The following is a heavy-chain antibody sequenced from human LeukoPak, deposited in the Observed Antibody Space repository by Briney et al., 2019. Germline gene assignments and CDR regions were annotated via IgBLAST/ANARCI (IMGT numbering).Heavy chain of an antibody. V-gene: IGHV3-74*01. CDR2: INSDGSST. CDR1: GFTFSSHW. CDR3: ARGDAFDI. J-gene: IGHJ3*02. Sequence: GGSLRLSCAAYGFTFSSHWMHWVRQAPGKGLAWVSRINSDGSSTSYADSVKGRFTISRDNAWNTLYLQMNSLRAEDTAVYYCARGDAFDIWGQGTMVTVSS.